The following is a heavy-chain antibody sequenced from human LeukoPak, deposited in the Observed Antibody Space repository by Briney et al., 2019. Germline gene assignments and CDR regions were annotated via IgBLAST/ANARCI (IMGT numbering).Heavy chain of an antibody. CDR3: VGYCSHDTCYSLN. CDR2: THSGHNT. J-gene: IGHJ4*02. CDR1: GFTVSDNY. D-gene: IGHD2-15*01. Sequence: PGGSLRLSCAVSGFTVSDNYMSWVRQAPGRGLEWVAVTHSGHNTYYADSVKGRFAISRDFSKNTLSLQMNSLRAEDTAIYYRVGYCSHDTCYSLNWGQGTLVTVSS. V-gene: IGHV3-53*01.